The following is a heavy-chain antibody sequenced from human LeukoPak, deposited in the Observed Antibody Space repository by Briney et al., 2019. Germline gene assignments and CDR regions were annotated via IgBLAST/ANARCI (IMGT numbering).Heavy chain of an antibody. Sequence: GGSLKLSCAASGFRFDAYAMSWVRQAPGKGLEWVSAISGSGGSTYYADSVKGRFTISRDNSKNTLYLQMNSLRAEDTAVYYCATGRVSFDYWGQGTLVTVSS. CDR2: ISGSGGST. CDR3: ATGRVSFDY. CDR1: GFRFDAYA. J-gene: IGHJ4*02. V-gene: IGHV3-23*01.